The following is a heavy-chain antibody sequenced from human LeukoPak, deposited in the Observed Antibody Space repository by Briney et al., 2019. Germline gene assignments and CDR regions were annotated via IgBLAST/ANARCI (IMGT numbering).Heavy chain of an antibody. D-gene: IGHD1-26*01. V-gene: IGHV3-7*01. CDR2: IKQDGSEK. Sequence: GGSLRLSCAASGFTFSSYGMHWVRQAPGKGLEWVANIKQDGSEKYYVDSVKGRFTISRDNAKNSLYLQMNSLRAEDTAVYYCARRGSPGLDYWGQGTLVTVSS. J-gene: IGHJ4*02. CDR1: GFTFSSYG. CDR3: ARRGSPGLDY.